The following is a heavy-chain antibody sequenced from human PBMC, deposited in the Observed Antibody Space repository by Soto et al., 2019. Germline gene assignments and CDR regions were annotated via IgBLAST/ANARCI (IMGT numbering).Heavy chain of an antibody. Sequence: PGGSLRLSCAASGFTFSTYAMHWVRQSPGKGLDWMAVISKDGSNIYYADSVKGRYTISRDNSKNTLYLQMNSLRAEDTAVYYCVRDRRNYDSTAPYAHWGQGTLVTVSS. D-gene: IGHD3-22*01. CDR1: GFTFSTYA. CDR2: ISKDGSNI. CDR3: VRDRRNYDSTAPYAH. J-gene: IGHJ4*02. V-gene: IGHV3-30-3*01.